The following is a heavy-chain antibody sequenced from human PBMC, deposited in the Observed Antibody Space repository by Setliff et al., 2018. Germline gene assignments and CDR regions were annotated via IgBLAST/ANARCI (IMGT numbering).Heavy chain of an antibody. D-gene: IGHD3-16*01. Sequence: PGESLKISCKGSGYSFTNTWIGWVRQMPGKGLEWMGIIYLGDSDVRYSPSFQGQVTIPADKSINTAYLQWSSLKASDTAIYYCARLGGWLTSPETPGAFDIWGQGTMVTVSS. CDR2: IYLGDSDV. J-gene: IGHJ3*02. CDR1: GYSFTNTW. CDR3: ARLGGWLTSPETPGAFDI. V-gene: IGHV5-51*01.